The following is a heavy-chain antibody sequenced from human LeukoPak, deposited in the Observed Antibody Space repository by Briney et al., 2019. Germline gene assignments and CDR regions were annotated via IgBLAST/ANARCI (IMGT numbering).Heavy chain of an antibody. CDR1: GFTFSSYA. CDR2: ISGSGDST. J-gene: IGHJ4*02. D-gene: IGHD3-16*02. Sequence: GGSLRLSCAASGFTFSSYAMSWVRQAPGKGLEWVSGISGSGDSTYYADSVKGRFTISRDKSRNTLYLQMNSLGAADTAVYYCAKDLTPGNAWGSYRLDYWGQGTLVTVSS. CDR3: AKDLTPGNAWGSYRLDY. V-gene: IGHV3-23*01.